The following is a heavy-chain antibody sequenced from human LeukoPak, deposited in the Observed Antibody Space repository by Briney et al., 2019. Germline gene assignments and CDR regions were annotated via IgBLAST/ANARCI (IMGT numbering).Heavy chain of an antibody. CDR1: GFTFVNAS. CDR2: MKSKPEGGTT. J-gene: IGHJ5*02. CDR3: TTGNP. Sequence: GGSLRLSCLTSGFTFVNASMSWVRQAPGKGLEWVGLMKSKPEGGTTFYAAPVRGRFTISRDDSRNTLYLQMTSLTIGDTGVYYCTTGNPWGQGTLVTDSS. V-gene: IGHV3-15*01.